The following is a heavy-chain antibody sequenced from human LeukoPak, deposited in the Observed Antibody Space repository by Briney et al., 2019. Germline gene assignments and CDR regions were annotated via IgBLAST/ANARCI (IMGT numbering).Heavy chain of an antibody. Sequence: ASVKVSCTASGYTFTSYDINWVRQATGQGLEWMGWMNPNSGNTGYAQKFQGRVTMTRNTSISTAYMELSSLRSEDTAVYYCARTGSAVAGTDFDYWDQGTLVTVSS. CDR3: ARTGSAVAGTDFDY. CDR1: GYTFTSYD. D-gene: IGHD6-19*01. J-gene: IGHJ4*02. V-gene: IGHV1-8*01. CDR2: MNPNSGNT.